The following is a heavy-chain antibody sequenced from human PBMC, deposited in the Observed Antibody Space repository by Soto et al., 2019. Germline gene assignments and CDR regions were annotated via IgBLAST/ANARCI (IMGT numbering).Heavy chain of an antibody. D-gene: IGHD3-22*01. CDR3: ANYYRRLAYFDY. CDR2: ISGSGGST. J-gene: IGHJ4*02. V-gene: IGHV3-23*01. CDR1: GFTFSSYA. Sequence: GGSLRLSCSASGFTFSSYAMSWVRQAPGKGLEWVSAISGSGGSTYYADSVKGRFTISRDNSKNTLYLQMNSLRAEDTAVYYCANYYRRLAYFDYWGQGTLVTVSS.